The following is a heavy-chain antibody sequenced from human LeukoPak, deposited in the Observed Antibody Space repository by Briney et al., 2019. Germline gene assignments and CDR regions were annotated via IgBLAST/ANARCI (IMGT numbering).Heavy chain of an antibody. D-gene: IGHD3-22*01. V-gene: IGHV4-34*01. CDR2: INHSGST. J-gene: IGHJ5*02. Sequence: SETLSLTCAVYGGSFSGYYWSWIRQPPGKGLEWIGEINHSGSTNYNPSLKSRVTISVDTSKNQFSLKLSSVTAADTAVYYCARDYDSRTKEYNWFDPWGQGTLVTDSS. CDR1: GGSFSGYY. CDR3: ARDYDSRTKEYNWFDP.